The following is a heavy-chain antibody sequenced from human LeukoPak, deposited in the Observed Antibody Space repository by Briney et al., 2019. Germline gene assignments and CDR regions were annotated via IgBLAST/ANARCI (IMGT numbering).Heavy chain of an antibody. D-gene: IGHD3-22*01. CDR2: IIPIFGTA. J-gene: IGHJ4*02. CDR1: GGTFSSYA. Sequence: GSSVKVSCKASGGTFSSYAISWVRQAPGQGLEWMGGIIPIFGTANYAQKFQGRVTITADESTSTAYMELSSLRSEDTAVYYCARIENYDSSTKPFDYWGQGTRVTVSS. V-gene: IGHV1-69*01. CDR3: ARIENYDSSTKPFDY.